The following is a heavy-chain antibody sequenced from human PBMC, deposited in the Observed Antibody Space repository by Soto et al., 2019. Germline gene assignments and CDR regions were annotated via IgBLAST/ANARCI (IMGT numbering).Heavy chain of an antibody. CDR2: INHSGST. Sequence: QVQLQQWGAGLLKPSETLSLTCAVYGGSFSGSYWSWIRQPPGKGLAWIGEINHSGSTNYNPSLKRRVTISVETYKNQCSPELSSVTAADTAVYYCVRGGRWSTSLNAFDIWGQGAMVTVAS. D-gene: IGHD2-2*01. J-gene: IGHJ3*02. V-gene: IGHV4-34*01. CDR3: VRGGRWSTSLNAFDI. CDR1: GGSFSGSY.